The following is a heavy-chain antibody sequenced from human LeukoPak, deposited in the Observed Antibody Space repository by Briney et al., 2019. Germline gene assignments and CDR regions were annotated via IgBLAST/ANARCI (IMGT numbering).Heavy chain of an antibody. D-gene: IGHD2-21*01. CDR1: GGSTSGYY. CDR3: ATTTTIASWFDP. J-gene: IGHJ5*02. V-gene: IGHV4-4*09. CDR2: IYTSGST. Sequence: SETLSLTCSVSGGSTSGYYWSWVRQPPRKGLEWIGYIYTSGSTNYNPSLKSRVTISVDTSKNQFSLKLSSVTAADTAVYYCATTTTIASWFDPWGQGTLVTVSS.